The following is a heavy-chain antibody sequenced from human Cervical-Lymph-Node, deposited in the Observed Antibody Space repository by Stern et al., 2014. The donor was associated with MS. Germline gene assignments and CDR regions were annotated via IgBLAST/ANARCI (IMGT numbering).Heavy chain of an antibody. V-gene: IGHV5-51*01. CDR1: GFKFSIYW. CDR2: IYPGASET. Sequence: VQLVQSGAELIRPGESLKISCKGSGFKFSIYWIAWVRQMPGKVLEWMGIIYPGASETRYSPSFQGQVTMSADKSTSTAYLQWSSLNASDTAMYFCARQTTAWASDVWGQGTLVTVSS. D-gene: IGHD1-14*01. CDR3: ARQTTAWASDV. J-gene: IGHJ4*02.